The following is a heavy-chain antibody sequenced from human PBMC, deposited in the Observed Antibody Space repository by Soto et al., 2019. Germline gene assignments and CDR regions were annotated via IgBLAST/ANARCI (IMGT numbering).Heavy chain of an antibody. Sequence: SETLSLTCAVYGGSFSGYYWSWIRQPPGKGLEWIGSIYYSGSTYYNPSLKSRVTISVDTSKNQFSLKLSSVTAADTAVYYCATQQVGGSYVYTFDPWGQGTPVTVSX. CDR1: GGSFSGYY. CDR2: IYYSGST. V-gene: IGHV4-34*01. CDR3: ATQQVGGSYVYTFDP. D-gene: IGHD1-26*01. J-gene: IGHJ5*02.